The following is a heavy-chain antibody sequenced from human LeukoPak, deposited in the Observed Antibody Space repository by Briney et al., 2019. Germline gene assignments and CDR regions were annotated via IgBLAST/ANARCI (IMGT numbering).Heavy chain of an antibody. J-gene: IGHJ5*02. CDR3: AGTGGYPNWFDP. CDR2: IKDDGGDK. Sequence: GSLRLSCAASGSTFSNYWMSWVRQAPGKGLEWVATIKDDGGDKYYVDSVKGRFTISRDNAKNSLYLQMNSLRAEDTAVYYCAGTGGYPNWFDPWGQGTLVTVSS. D-gene: IGHD3-22*01. CDR1: GSTFSNYW. V-gene: IGHV3-7*03.